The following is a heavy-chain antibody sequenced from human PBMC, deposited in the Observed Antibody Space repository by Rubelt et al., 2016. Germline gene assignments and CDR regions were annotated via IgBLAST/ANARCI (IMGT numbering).Heavy chain of an antibody. J-gene: IGHJ5*02. CDR3: ARDKEWLATRGFQNWFDP. CDR1: GYTFTSYG. CDR2: ISAYNGNT. Sequence: QVQLGQSEAEVKKPGASVKVSCKASGYTFTSYGISWVRQAPGQGIEWMGWISAYNGNTNYAQKLQGRVTMTTDTSTSTAYSELRSLRSDDTAVYYCARDKEWLATRGFQNWFDPWGQGTLVTVSS. V-gene: IGHV1-18*01. D-gene: IGHD6-19*01.